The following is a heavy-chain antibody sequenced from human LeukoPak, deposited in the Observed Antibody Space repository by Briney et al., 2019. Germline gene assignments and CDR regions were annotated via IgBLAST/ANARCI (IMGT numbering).Heavy chain of an antibody. Sequence: GGSLRLSCAASGFTFSNAWMSWVRQAPGKGLEWVGRIKSKTDGGTTDYAAPVKGRFTISRDDSKNTLYLQVNSVRAEDTAVYYCARDTSGYYDYWGQGALVTVSS. J-gene: IGHJ4*02. CDR2: IKSKTDGGTT. CDR1: GFTFSNAW. V-gene: IGHV3-15*01. D-gene: IGHD2-15*01. CDR3: ARDTSGYYDY.